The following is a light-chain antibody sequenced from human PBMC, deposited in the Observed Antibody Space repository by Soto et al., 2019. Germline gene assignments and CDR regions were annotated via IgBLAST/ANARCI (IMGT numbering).Light chain of an antibody. V-gene: IGLV2-11*01. J-gene: IGLJ1*01. Sequence: QSVLTQPRSVSGSPGQGVAISCTGSSSDVGGYYYVSWYQQHPGKAPRLMIYDVSKRPSGVPDRFSGSKSGNTASLTISGLQAEDEADYYCCSFAGSYTHYVFGTGTKVTVL. CDR1: SSDVGGYYY. CDR2: DVS. CDR3: CSFAGSYTHYV.